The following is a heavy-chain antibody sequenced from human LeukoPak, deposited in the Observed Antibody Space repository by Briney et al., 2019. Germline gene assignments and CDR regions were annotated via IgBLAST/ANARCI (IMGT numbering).Heavy chain of an antibody. CDR3: VRDHSSSYHYFDS. D-gene: IGHD6-13*01. Sequence: PSETLSLTCSVTGGAIGSDYWSWIRQSPERGLEWIGYISFHGRTNYNPSLKYRVTISVDTSKNQLSLRVTSVTAADTAVFYCVRDHSSSYHYFDSWGQGTLVTVSS. CDR2: ISFHGRT. CDR1: GGAIGSDY. V-gene: IGHV4-59*01. J-gene: IGHJ4*02.